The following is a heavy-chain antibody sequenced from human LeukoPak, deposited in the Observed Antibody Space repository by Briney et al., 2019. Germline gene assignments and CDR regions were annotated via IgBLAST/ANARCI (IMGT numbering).Heavy chain of an antibody. Sequence: TNYPQKFQGSVTMTRDTSISTAYMELSRLRSDDTAVYYCARISRREQWLVRGFSVAFDIWGQGTMVTVSS. CDR2: T. J-gene: IGHJ3*02. D-gene: IGHD6-19*01. CDR3: ARISRREQWLVRGFSVAFDI. V-gene: IGHV1-2*02.